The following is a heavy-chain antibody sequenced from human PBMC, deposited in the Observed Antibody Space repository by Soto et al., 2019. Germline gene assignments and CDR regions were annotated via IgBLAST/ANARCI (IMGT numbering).Heavy chain of an antibody. Sequence: ASVKVSCKASGYTFTGYYMHCVRQAPGQGLEWMGWINPNSGGTNYAQKFQGRVTMTRDTSISTAYMELSRLRSDDTAVYYCASGYFESSSWYNFDYWGQGTLVTVSS. J-gene: IGHJ4*02. CDR3: ASGYFESSSWYNFDY. CDR1: GYTFTGYY. CDR2: INPNSGGT. D-gene: IGHD6-13*01. V-gene: IGHV1-2*02.